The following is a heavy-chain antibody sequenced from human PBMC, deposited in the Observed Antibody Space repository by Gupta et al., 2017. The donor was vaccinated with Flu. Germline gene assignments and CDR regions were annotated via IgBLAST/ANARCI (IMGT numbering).Heavy chain of an antibody. D-gene: IGHD2-2*01. CDR1: GFTFSSYE. CDR3: ARRAVPAAIFFGYMDV. J-gene: IGHJ6*03. Sequence: EVQLVESGGGLVQPGGSLRLSCAASGFTFSSYEMNWVRQAPGKGLEWVSYISSSGSTIYYADSVKGRFTISRDNAKNSLYLQMNSLRAEDTAVYYCARRAVPAAIFFGYMDVWGKGTTVTVSS. CDR2: ISSSGSTI. V-gene: IGHV3-48*03.